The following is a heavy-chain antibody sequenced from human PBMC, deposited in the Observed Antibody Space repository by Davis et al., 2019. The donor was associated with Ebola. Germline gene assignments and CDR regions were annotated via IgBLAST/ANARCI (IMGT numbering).Heavy chain of an antibody. CDR2: INPNSGGT. CDR1: GYTFTSYD. CDR3: ARLYCSTTTCYESDY. J-gene: IGHJ4*02. Sequence: AASVKVSCKASGYTFTSYDINWVRQATGQGLEWMGWINPNSGGTNYAQKFQGWVTMTRDTSISTAYMELSRLRSDDTAVYYCARLYCSTTTCYESDYWGQGTLVTVS. D-gene: IGHD2-2*01. V-gene: IGHV1-2*04.